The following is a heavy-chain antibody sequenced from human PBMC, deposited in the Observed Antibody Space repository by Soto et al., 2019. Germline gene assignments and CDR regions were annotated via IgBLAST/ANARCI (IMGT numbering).Heavy chain of an antibody. CDR2: IIPIFGTA. V-gene: IGHV1-69*12. CDR1: GGTFSSYA. Sequence: QVQLVQSGAEVKKPGSSVKVSCKASGGTFSSYAISWVRQAPGQGLEWMGGIIPIFGTANYAQKFQGRVTITADESTSTAYRELSSLRSEDTAVYYCASGKVVTPPSYWYFDLWGRGTLVTVSS. CDR3: ASGKVVTPPSYWYFDL. J-gene: IGHJ2*01. D-gene: IGHD2-21*02.